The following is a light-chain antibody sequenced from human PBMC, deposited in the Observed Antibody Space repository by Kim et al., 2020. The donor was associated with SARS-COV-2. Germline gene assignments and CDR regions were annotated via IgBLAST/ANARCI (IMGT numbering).Light chain of an antibody. Sequence: EIVMTQSPATLSVSPGERATLSCRASQSIGTNLAWYQQKPGQAPRLLIFAASTRATDIPARFSGSGSGTEFTLTISSLQSEDFAVYYCQQYNDWLMYTFGQGTKLEI. V-gene: IGKV3-15*01. J-gene: IGKJ2*01. CDR2: AAS. CDR3: QQYNDWLMYT. CDR1: QSIGTN.